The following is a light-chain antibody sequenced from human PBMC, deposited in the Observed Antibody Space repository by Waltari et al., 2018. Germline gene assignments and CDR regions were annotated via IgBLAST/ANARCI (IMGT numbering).Light chain of an antibody. CDR3: EAWDDRLTAEV. CDR2: DSR. J-gene: IGLJ1*01. Sequence: QSALTQPPSVSAAPGQKVTIPCSGSTSSIGKYSVSWYQQPPGTAPKPLIYDSRKRPSGIPGRFSASKSGTSATLEISGLRPEDEAHYYCEAWDDRLTAEVFGTGTEVTVL. CDR1: TSSIGKYS. V-gene: IGLV1-51*01.